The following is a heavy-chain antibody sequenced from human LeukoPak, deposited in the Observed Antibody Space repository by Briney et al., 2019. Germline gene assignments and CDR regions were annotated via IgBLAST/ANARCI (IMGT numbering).Heavy chain of an antibody. CDR1: GFTFSSYS. D-gene: IGHD3-3*01. J-gene: IGHJ4*02. Sequence: GGSLRLSCAASGFTFSSYSMNWVRQAPGKGLEWVSSISSSSYIYYADSVKGRFTISRDNAKNSLYLQMNSLRAEDTAVYYCATHHITIFGVVTYYFDYWGQGTLVTVSS. CDR2: ISSSSYI. V-gene: IGHV3-21*01. CDR3: ATHHITIFGVVTYYFDY.